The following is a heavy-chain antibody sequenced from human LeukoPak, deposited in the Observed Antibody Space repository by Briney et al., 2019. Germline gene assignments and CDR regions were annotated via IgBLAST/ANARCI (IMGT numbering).Heavy chain of an antibody. D-gene: IGHD4-11*01. CDR1: GDSVSGNIVA. CDR2: TYRGSS. J-gene: IGHJ3*02. V-gene: IGHV6-1*01. CDR3: VRGQYPAFNI. Sequence: SQTLSLTCAVSGDSVSGNIVAWNWIRQSPSRGLEWLGRTYRGSSYYAPSMKSRISISPDTSKNQFSLHLNSVTPEDTAVYFCVRGQYPAFNIWGQGTLVIVSS.